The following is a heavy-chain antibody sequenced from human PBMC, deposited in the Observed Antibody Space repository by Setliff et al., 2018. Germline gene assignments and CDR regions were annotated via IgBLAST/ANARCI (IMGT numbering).Heavy chain of an antibody. CDR3: ARDRISRYYDSGAHAFDI. D-gene: IGHD3-22*01. CDR2: IWYDGSNK. J-gene: IGHJ3*02. CDR1: GFTFSTYG. Sequence: GGSLRLSCAASGFTFSTYGMHWVRQAPGKGLEWVAFIWYDGSNKYYVDSVKGRFTVSRDNSKDTLYLQMNSLRVEDSAVYYCARDRISRYYDSGAHAFDIWGQGTMVTV. V-gene: IGHV3-30*02.